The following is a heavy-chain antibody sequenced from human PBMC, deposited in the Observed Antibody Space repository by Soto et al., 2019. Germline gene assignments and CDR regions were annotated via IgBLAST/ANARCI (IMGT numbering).Heavy chain of an antibody. D-gene: IGHD5-18*01. V-gene: IGHV1-8*01. CDR3: ARDRGYSYNYYYYGMDV. J-gene: IGHJ6*02. Sequence: VASVKVSCKASGYTFTSYDINWVRQAPGQGLEWVGWINPTSEYTAHAQKFQGRVTLTREISTATAYMELSSLRSEDTAVHYCARDRGYSYNYYYYGMDVWGQGTTVTVSS. CDR1: GYTFTSYD. CDR2: INPTSEYT.